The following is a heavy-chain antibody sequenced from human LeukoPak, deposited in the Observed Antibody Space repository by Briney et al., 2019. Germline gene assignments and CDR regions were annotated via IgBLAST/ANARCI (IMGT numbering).Heavy chain of an antibody. J-gene: IGHJ5*02. D-gene: IGHD2-2*01. CDR3: ARGRRRSLLVVPAEGWFDP. CDR1: GYTFTSYA. CDR2: INAGNGNT. V-gene: IGHV1-3*01. Sequence: GASVKVPCKASGYTFTSYAMHWVRQAPGQRLEWMGWINAGNGNTKYSQKFQGRVTITRDTSASTAYMELSSLRSEDTAVYYCARGRRRSLLVVPAEGWFDPWGQGTLVTVSS.